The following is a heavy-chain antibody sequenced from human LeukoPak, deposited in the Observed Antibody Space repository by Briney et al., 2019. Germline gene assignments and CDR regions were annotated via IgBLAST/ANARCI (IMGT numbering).Heavy chain of an antibody. V-gene: IGHV1-18*04. CDR1: GYTFTSYG. CDR3: ARSDPKAVVRGVNVHWFDP. J-gene: IGHJ5*02. D-gene: IGHD3-10*01. CDR2: ISAYNGNT. Sequence: GASVKVSCKASGYTFTSYGISWVRQAPGQGLEWMGWISAYNGNTNYAQKLQGRVTMTTDTSTSTAYMELRSLRSDDTAVYYCARSDPKAVVRGVNVHWFDPWGQGTLVTVSS.